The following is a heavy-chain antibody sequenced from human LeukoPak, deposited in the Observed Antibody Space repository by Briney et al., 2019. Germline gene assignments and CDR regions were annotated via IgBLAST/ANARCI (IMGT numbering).Heavy chain of an antibody. V-gene: IGHV4-59*02. CDR2: IHYSGRT. Sequence: SETLSLTCAVSGGSVSGYYWSWVRQFPGRRLEWIGYIHYSGRTNYNPSLKSRITLSLETSLNQISLELKSVTSADTALYYCVRDSGYSSSWYLIDDDFDIWGQGTVVIVSA. D-gene: IGHD6-13*01. CDR1: GGSVSGYY. J-gene: IGHJ3*02. CDR3: VRDSGYSSSWYLIDDDFDI.